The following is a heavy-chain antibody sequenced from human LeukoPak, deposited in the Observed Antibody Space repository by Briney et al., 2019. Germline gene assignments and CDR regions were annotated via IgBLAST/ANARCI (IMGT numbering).Heavy chain of an antibody. D-gene: IGHD6-19*01. V-gene: IGHV4-39*07. J-gene: IGHJ6*03. CDR1: GDSISSSSYY. CDR2: IFYSGST. CDR3: ARSGYSSGYAYYYYMDV. Sequence: PSETLSLTCTVSGDSISSSSYYWGWIRQPPGKGLEWIGTIFYSGSTYYNPSLKGRVTISVDTSKNQFSLKLTSVTAADTAVYYCARSGYSSGYAYYYYMDVWDKGTTVTISS.